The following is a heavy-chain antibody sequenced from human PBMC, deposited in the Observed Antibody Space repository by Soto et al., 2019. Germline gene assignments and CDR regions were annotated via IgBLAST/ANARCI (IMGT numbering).Heavy chain of an antibody. D-gene: IGHD3-10*01. CDR2: IYPGDSDT. V-gene: IGHV5-51*01. CDR1: GYSFTSYW. Sequence: PGESLKISCKGSGYSFTSYWIGWVRQMPGKGLEWTGIIYPGDSDTRYSPSFQGQVTISADKSISTAYLQWSSLKASDTAMYYCAGGWERGVITLTSGYYGMDVCGQWTTDPVSS. CDR3: AGGWERGVITLTSGYYGMDV. J-gene: IGHJ6*02.